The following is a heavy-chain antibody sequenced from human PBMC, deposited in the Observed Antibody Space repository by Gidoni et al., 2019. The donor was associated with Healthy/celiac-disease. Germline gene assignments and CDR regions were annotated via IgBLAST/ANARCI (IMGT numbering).Heavy chain of an antibody. CDR2: IKQDGSEK. J-gene: IGHJ6*02. V-gene: IGHV3-7*01. CDR3: ARSHEPYYYYYGMDV. Sequence: EVQLVESGGGLVQPGGSLRLSCAASGFTFSSYWMSWVRQAPGKGLEWVANIKQDGSEKYYVDSVKGRFTISRDNAKNSLYLQMNSLRAEDTAVYYCARSHEPYYYYYGMDVWGQGTTVTVSS. CDR1: GFTFSSYW.